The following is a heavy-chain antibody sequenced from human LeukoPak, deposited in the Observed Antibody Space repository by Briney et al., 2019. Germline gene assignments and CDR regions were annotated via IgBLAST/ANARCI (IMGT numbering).Heavy chain of an antibody. V-gene: IGHV3-30*02. D-gene: IGHD3-16*01. Sequence: GGSLRLSCAASGFTFSSYGMHWVRQAPGKGLEWVAFIRYDGSNKYYADSVKGRFTISRDNSKNTLYLQMNSLRAEDTAVYYCAKDQGEWLPRGNWFDPWGQGTLVTVSS. CDR3: AKDQGEWLPRGNWFDP. CDR2: IRYDGSNK. CDR1: GFTFSSYG. J-gene: IGHJ5*02.